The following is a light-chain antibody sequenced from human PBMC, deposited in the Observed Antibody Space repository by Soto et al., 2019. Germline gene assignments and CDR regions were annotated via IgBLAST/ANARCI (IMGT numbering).Light chain of an antibody. V-gene: IGLV2-14*03. CDR2: XVX. CDR3: TSYTRRSTYV. J-gene: IGLJ1*01. Sequence: SALTHPASVSGSPGQSITISCTGSSSDVGAYNYVSLYQQHRGKVPKLLIYXVXFRPSGISNRFSGSKSGNTASLTISGLQAEDDADYYCTSYTRRSTYVFGTGTKVTVL. CDR1: SSDVGAYNY.